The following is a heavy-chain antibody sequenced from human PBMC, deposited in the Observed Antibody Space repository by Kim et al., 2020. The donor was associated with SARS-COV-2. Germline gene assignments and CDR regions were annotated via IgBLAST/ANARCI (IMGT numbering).Heavy chain of an antibody. V-gene: IGHV1-18*04. CDR2: ISAYNGNT. Sequence: ASVKVSCKASGYTFTSYGISWVRQAPGQGLEWMGWISAYNGNTNYAQKLQGRVTMTTDTSTSTAYMELRSLRSDDTAVYYCARDGRGYGDYKYYYYYGMDVWGQGTTVTVSS. CDR3: ARDGRGYGDYKYYYYYGMDV. J-gene: IGHJ6*02. D-gene: IGHD4-17*01. CDR1: GYTFTSYG.